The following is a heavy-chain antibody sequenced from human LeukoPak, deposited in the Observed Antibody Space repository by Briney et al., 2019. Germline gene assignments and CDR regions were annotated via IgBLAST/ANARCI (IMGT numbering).Heavy chain of an antibody. D-gene: IGHD3/OR15-3a*01. V-gene: IGHV4-38-2*02. CDR1: GYSIISDYF. CDR3: ARGIVGSRDFYFRYYFDY. Sequence: SETLSLTCTVSGYSIISDYFWGWIRQPPGKGLEWIGTIYHSGSTYYSPSLKSRVTVSVDTSKNEFSLKLSSVTAADTAVYFCARGIVGSRDFYFRYYFDYWGQGTLVTVSS. J-gene: IGHJ4*02. CDR2: IYHSGST.